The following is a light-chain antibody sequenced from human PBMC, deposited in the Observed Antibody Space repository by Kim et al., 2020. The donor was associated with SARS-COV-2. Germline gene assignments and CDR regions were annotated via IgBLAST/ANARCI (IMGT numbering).Light chain of an antibody. V-gene: IGLV10-54*04. Sequence: QPATLTGPGNSNHVGDQGAAWLQLHQRHPPKLPSDRINHRPSGISARFSASRSGNTASLTITGLQPEDEADYYCSAWDSSLNAWVFGGGTQLTVL. CDR3: SAWDSSLNAWV. CDR2: RIN. CDR1: SNHVGDQG. J-gene: IGLJ3*02.